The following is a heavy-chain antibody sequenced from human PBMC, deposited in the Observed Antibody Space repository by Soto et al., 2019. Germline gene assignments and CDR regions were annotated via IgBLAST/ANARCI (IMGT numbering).Heavy chain of an antibody. Sequence: GGSLRLSCAESGFTFSSYGMHWVRQAAGKGLEWVAVIWYDGSNKYYADSVKGRFTISRDNSKNTLYLQMNSLRAEDTAVYYCARQLDSSGYYYYPNPFDYWGQGTLVTVSS. J-gene: IGHJ4*02. CDR2: IWYDGSNK. D-gene: IGHD3-22*01. CDR3: ARQLDSSGYYYYPNPFDY. V-gene: IGHV3-33*01. CDR1: GFTFSSYG.